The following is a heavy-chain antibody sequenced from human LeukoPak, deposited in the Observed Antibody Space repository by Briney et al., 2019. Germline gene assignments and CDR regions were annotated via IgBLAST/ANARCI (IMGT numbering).Heavy chain of an antibody. CDR2: IYYSGST. D-gene: IGHD4-11*01. CDR1: GGSISSYY. V-gene: IGHV4-59*01. J-gene: IGHJ4*02. Sequence: PSETLSLTCSVSGGSISSYYWSWIRQPPGKGLEWIGYIYYSGSTNYNPSLKSRVTISVDTSKNQFSLKLSSVTAADTAVYYCARVHDYSNTFFDNWGQGTLVTVSS. CDR3: ARVHDYSNTFFDN.